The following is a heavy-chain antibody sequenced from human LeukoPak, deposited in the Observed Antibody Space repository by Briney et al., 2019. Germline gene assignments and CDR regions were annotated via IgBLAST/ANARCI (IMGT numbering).Heavy chain of an antibody. V-gene: IGHV3-48*04. CDR1: GFTFNTYT. CDR3: VRAAPGDCSSTSCSLFDS. Sequence: GGSLRLSCAASGFTFNTYTMNWVRQAPGKGLEWVSYISGSSGIIDYADSVRGRFTISRDNAKNSLYLQMNSLRAEDTAVYYCVRAAPGDCSSTSCSLFDSWGQGTLVTVSS. J-gene: IGHJ4*02. D-gene: IGHD2-2*01. CDR2: ISGSSGII.